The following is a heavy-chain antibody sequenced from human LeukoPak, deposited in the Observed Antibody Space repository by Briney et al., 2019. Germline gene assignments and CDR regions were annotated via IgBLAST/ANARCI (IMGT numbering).Heavy chain of an antibody. Sequence: SETLSLTCTVSGGSISSYYWSWIRQPPGKGLEWIGYIYYSGSTNYNPSLKSRVTISVDTFKNQFSLKLSSVTAADTAVYYCARHGKDDADYGRLWFDPWGQGTLVTVSS. CDR3: ARHGKDDADYGRLWFDP. CDR2: IYYSGST. V-gene: IGHV4-59*08. J-gene: IGHJ5*02. D-gene: IGHD4-17*01. CDR1: GGSISSYY.